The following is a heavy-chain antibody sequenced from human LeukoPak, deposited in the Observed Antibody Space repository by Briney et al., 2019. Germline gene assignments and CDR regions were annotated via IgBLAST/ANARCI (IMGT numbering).Heavy chain of an antibody. CDR2: ISSSSSTI. J-gene: IGHJ4*02. CDR3: ARDPSRCSGGSCYSDPDY. V-gene: IGHV3-48*02. Sequence: GGSLRLSCAASGFTFSSYSMNWVRQAPGKGLEWVSYISSSSSTIYYADSVKGRFTISRDNAKNSLYLQVNSLRDEDTAVYYCARDPSRCSGGSCYSDPDYWGQGTLVTVSS. CDR1: GFTFSSYS. D-gene: IGHD2-15*01.